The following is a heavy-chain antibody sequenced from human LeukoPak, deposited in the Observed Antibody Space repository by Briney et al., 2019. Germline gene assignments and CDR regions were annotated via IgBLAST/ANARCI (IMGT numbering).Heavy chain of an antibody. J-gene: IGHJ4*02. CDR3: VSNSHDY. V-gene: IGHV3-21*01. Sequence: PGGSLRLSCAASGFTFSSYGMNWVRQAPGKGLEWVSSISSTTTYIYYADSVKGRFTISRDNAKNSLYLQMNSLRAEDTALYYCVSNSHDYWGQGTLVTVSS. CDR1: GFTFSSYG. CDR2: ISSTTTYI.